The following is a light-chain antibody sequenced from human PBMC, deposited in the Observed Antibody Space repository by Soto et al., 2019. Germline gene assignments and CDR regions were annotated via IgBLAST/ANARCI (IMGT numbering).Light chain of an antibody. CDR1: QSISSY. CDR2: AAF. J-gene: IGKJ1*01. Sequence: DIQMTQSPSALSASVGDRVSITCRASQSISSYLNWYQQKPGKAPKLLIYAAFTLQTGVSSRFSGSGSGTEFTLTISSLQPDDFATYYCQQYHTYSTFGQGTKVDIK. CDR3: QQYHTYST. V-gene: IGKV1-5*01.